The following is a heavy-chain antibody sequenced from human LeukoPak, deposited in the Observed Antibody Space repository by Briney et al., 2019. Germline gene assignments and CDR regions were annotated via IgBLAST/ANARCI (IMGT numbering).Heavy chain of an antibody. CDR2: ISSSGSTI. V-gene: IGHV3-48*03. J-gene: IGHJ4*02. D-gene: IGHD3-9*01. Sequence: GGSLRLSCAASGFTFNNYAMHWIRQAPGKGLEWVSYISSSGSTIYYADSVKGRFTISRDNAKNSLYLQMNSLRAEDTAVYYCARVLLLRYFWWGAREAVDYFDYWGQGTLVTVSS. CDR3: ARVLLLRYFWWGAREAVDYFDY. CDR1: GFTFNNYA.